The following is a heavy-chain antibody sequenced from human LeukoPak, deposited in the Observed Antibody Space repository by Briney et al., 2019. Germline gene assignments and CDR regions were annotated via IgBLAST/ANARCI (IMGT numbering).Heavy chain of an antibody. CDR3: VKDLASRAYCGGDCYPSYYFDY. Sequence: GGSLRLSCAASGFTFSSYSMNWVRQAPGKGLEWVSYISSSSSTIYYADSVKGRFTISRDNAKNSLYLQMNSLRDEDTAVYYCVKDLASRAYCGGDCYPSYYFDYWGQGTLVTVSS. CDR1: GFTFSSYS. CDR2: ISSSSSTI. D-gene: IGHD2-21*02. J-gene: IGHJ4*02. V-gene: IGHV3-48*02.